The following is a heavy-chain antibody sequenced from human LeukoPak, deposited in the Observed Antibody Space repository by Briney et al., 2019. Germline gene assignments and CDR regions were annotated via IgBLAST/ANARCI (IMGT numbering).Heavy chain of an antibody. Sequence: PSETLSPTCTVSGGSISSYYWSWIRQPPGKGLEWIGYIYYSGSTNYNPSLKSRVTISVDTSKNQFSLKLRSVTAADTAVYYCARDGGYCSSTNCYDYWGQGTLVTVSS. CDR2: IYYSGST. CDR1: GGSISSYY. V-gene: IGHV4-59*01. J-gene: IGHJ4*02. D-gene: IGHD2-2*03. CDR3: ARDGGYCSSTNCYDY.